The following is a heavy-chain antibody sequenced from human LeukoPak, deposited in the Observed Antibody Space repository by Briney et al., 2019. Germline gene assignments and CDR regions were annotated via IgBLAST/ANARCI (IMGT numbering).Heavy chain of an antibody. CDR2: ISTSSSTI. J-gene: IGHJ1*01. CDR1: GFTLRTYT. CDR3: AKEIGSSGWHLERAFQH. D-gene: IGHD6-19*01. V-gene: IGHV3-48*01. Sequence: GGSLRLSCAASGFTLRTYTMNWVRQAPGKGLEWVSYISTSSSTIYYADSVKGRFTISRDNAKNSLYLQMNSLRAEDTAVYYCAKEIGSSGWHLERAFQHWGQGTLVTVSS.